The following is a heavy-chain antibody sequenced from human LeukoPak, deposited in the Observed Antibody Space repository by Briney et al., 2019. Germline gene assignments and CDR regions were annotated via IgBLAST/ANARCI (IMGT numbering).Heavy chain of an antibody. CDR2: ISGSGGST. Sequence: GGSLRLSCGASGFTFSTYWMTWVRQAPGKGLEWVSAISGSGGSTYYADSVKGRFTISRDNSKNTLYLQMNSLRAEDTAVYYCAKDYPSSSGHFWYWGQGTLVTVSS. J-gene: IGHJ4*02. V-gene: IGHV3-23*01. CDR1: GFTFSTYW. D-gene: IGHD6-6*01. CDR3: AKDYPSSSGHFWY.